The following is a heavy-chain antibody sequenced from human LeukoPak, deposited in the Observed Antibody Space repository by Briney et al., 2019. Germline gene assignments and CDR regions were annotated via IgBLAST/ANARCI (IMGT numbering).Heavy chain of an antibody. V-gene: IGHV3-9*01. Sequence: GGSLRLSCAASGFTFDDYARHWVRQAPGKGLEWVSGISWNGVTINYADFVRGRFTISRDNAKNSLYLQMNSLRAEDTALYYCAKDSDIDIVATRSWFDPWGQGTLVTVS. CDR2: ISWNGVTI. D-gene: IGHD5-12*01. CDR3: AKDSDIDIVATRSWFDP. J-gene: IGHJ5*02. CDR1: GFTFDDYA.